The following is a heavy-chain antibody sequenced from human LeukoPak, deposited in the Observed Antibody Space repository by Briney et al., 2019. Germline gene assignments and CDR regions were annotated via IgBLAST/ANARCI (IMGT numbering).Heavy chain of an antibody. V-gene: IGHV4-4*02. CDR1: GGSITNTNY. J-gene: IGHJ4*02. CDR3: AREGGPYRPLDY. CDR2: VNLQGST. Sequence: SGTLSLTCGVSGGSITNTNYWTWVRQPPGNGLEWIGEVNLQGSTNYNPSLMGRVAISVDTSENHISLQLTSVTAADTAVYYCAREGGPYRPLDYSGQGTLVTVSS.